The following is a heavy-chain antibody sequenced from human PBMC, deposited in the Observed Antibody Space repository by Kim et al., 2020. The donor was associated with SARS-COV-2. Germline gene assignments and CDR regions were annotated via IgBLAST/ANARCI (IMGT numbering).Heavy chain of an antibody. J-gene: IGHJ4*02. D-gene: IGHD3-10*01. CDR3: AKDGLLYYYGSGSYWDY. V-gene: IGHV3-9*01. CDR2: ISWNSGSI. Sequence: GGSLRLSCAASGFTFGDYAMHWVRQAPGKGLEWVSGISWNSGSIGYADSVKGRFTISRDNAKNSLCLQMNSLRAEDTALYYCAKDGLLYYYGSGSYWDYWGQGTLVTVSS. CDR1: GFTFGDYA.